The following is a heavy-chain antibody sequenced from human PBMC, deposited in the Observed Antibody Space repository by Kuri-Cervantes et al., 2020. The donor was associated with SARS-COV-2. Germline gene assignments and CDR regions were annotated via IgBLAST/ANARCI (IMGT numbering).Heavy chain of an antibody. Sequence: ESLKISCTVSGGSISSYYWSWIRQPAGKGLERIGRIYTSGSTNYNPSLKSRVTMSVDTSKNQFSLKLSSVTAADTAVYYCARISRTYAFDIWGQGTMVTVSS. CDR2: IYTSGST. J-gene: IGHJ3*02. CDR3: ARISRTYAFDI. D-gene: IGHD1-14*01. V-gene: IGHV4-4*07. CDR1: GGSISSYY.